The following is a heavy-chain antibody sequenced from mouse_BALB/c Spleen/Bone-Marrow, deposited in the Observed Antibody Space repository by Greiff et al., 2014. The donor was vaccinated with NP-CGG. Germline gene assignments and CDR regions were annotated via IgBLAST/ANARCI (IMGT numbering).Heavy chain of an antibody. CDR2: INPSNGRT. Sequence: QVQLQQSGAELVKPGASVQLSCKASGYTFTSYWMQWGRQRPGQGLEWIGEINPSNGRTNYNEKFKSKATLTVDKSSSTANMHLSSLTSEDSAVFYCARRDFRSWFAYWGQGTLVTVSA. CDR3: ARRDFRSWFAY. D-gene: IGHD2-14*01. J-gene: IGHJ3*01. CDR1: GYTFTSYW. V-gene: IGHV1S81*02.